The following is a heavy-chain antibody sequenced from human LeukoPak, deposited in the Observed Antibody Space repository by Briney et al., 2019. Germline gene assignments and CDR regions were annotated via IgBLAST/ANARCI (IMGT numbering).Heavy chain of an antibody. Sequence: GRSLRLSCAASGFTFSSYGMHWVRQAPGKGLEWVAVIWFDGSNKYHADSVKGRFTVSRDNSKTTLYLQMNSLRAEDTAVYYCARDTYSSGWYFDYWGQGTLVTVSS. CDR3: ARDTYSSGWYFDY. D-gene: IGHD6-19*01. CDR1: GFTFSSYG. V-gene: IGHV3-33*01. CDR2: IWFDGSNK. J-gene: IGHJ4*02.